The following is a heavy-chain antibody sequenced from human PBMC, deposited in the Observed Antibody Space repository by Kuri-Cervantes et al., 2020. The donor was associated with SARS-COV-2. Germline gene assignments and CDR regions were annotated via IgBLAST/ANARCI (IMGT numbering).Heavy chain of an antibody. J-gene: IGHJ4*02. CDR2: IYHSGST. V-gene: IGHV4-38-2*01. CDR3: ARVDDSSGGRVDY. CDR1: GYSISSGDY. Sequence: SETLSLTCAVSGYSISSGDYWGWIRQPPGKGLEWIGSIYHSGSTYYNPSLKSRVTISVETSKNQFSLKLSSVTAADTAVYYCARVDDSSGGRVDYWGQGTLVTVSS. D-gene: IGHD3-22*01.